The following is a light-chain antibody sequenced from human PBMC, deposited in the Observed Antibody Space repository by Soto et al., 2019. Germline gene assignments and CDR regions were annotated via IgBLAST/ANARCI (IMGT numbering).Light chain of an antibody. CDR3: QQSYSSPGT. CDR1: QSIDKY. Sequence: DIQMTQSPSSLSASVGESVTITCRASQSIDKYLNWYQHKPGKAPYLLIYAASPLRSGVPTRFSGSGTGTSVTLTISSLQYEDLATYYCQQSYSSPGTFGRGTKVELK. J-gene: IGKJ1*01. V-gene: IGKV1-39*01. CDR2: AAS.